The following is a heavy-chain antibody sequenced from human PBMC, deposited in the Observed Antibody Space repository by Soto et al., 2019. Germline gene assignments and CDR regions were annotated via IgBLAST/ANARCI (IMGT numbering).Heavy chain of an antibody. CDR1: GGSISSYY. CDR3: ARGRITMVRGVMGALDI. J-gene: IGHJ3*02. CDR2: IYYSGST. Sequence: QVQLQESGPGLVKPSETLSLTCTVSGGSISSYYWSWIRQPPGKGLEWIGYIYYSGSTNYNPSLKSRVTISVDTSKNQFSLKLSSVTAADTAVYYCARGRITMVRGVMGALDIWGQGTMVTVSS. V-gene: IGHV4-59*01. D-gene: IGHD3-10*01.